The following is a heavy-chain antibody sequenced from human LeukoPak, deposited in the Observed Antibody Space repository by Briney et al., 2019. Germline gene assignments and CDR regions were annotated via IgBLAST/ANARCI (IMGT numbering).Heavy chain of an antibody. D-gene: IGHD3-3*01. Sequence: SDTLSLTCTVSGGSISSYYWSWIRQPAGKAPEWIGRIYSSGIINYNPSLKSRVTMSLDNSKNQLSLKLSYVTAADTAVYYCARDTGKSGYPDYWGQGTLVTVSS. CDR2: IYSSGII. CDR3: ARDTGKSGYPDY. J-gene: IGHJ4*02. CDR1: GGSISSYY. V-gene: IGHV4-4*07.